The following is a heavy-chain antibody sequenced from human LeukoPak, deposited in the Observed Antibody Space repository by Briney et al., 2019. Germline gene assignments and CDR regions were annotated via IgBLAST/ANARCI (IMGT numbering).Heavy chain of an antibody. J-gene: IGHJ4*02. CDR2: INHSGST. CDR3: ARELGGRRSSD. V-gene: IGHV4-34*01. D-gene: IGHD1-26*01. CDR1: GGSFSGYY. Sequence: SETLSLTCAVYGGSFSGYYWSWIRQPPGKGLEWIGEINHSGSTNYNPSLKSRVTISVDTSKNQFSLKLSSVTAADTAVYYCARELGGRRSSDWGQGTLVTVSS.